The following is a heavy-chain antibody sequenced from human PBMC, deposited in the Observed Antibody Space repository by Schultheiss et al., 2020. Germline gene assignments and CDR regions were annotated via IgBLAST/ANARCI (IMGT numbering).Heavy chain of an antibody. D-gene: IGHD3-22*01. Sequence: ASVKVSCKASEYTFTSYAMHWVRQAPGQRLEWMGWINAGNGNTKYSQKFQGRVTITRDTSASTVYMELSSLRSEDTAVYYCARDPGNTRIFDYWGQGTLVTVSS. CDR3: ARDPGNTRIFDY. J-gene: IGHJ4*02. CDR2: INAGNGNT. V-gene: IGHV1-3*01. CDR1: EYTFTSYA.